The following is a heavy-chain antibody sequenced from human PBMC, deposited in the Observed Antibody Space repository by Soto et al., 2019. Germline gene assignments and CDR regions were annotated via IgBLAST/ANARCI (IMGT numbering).Heavy chain of an antibody. Sequence: SETLSLTCTVSGGSISSSSYYWGWIRQPPGKGLEWIGSIYYSGSTYYNPSLKSRVTISVDTSKNQFSLKLSSVTAADTAVYYCARLSWFDHGGQGTLVTVSS. CDR1: GGSISSSSYY. CDR2: IYYSGST. V-gene: IGHV4-39*01. CDR3: ARLSWFDH. J-gene: IGHJ5*02.